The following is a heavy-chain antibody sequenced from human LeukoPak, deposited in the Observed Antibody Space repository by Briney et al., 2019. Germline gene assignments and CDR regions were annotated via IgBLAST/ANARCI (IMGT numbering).Heavy chain of an antibody. D-gene: IGHD2-21*02. V-gene: IGHV5-51*01. Sequence: GESLKISCKGSGYSFTSYWIGWVRQMPGKGLEWMGIIYPGDSDTRYSPSFQGQVTTSADKSISTAYLQWSSLKASDTAMYYCARQRLCGGDCYSDDAFDIWGQGTMVTVSS. CDR1: GYSFTSYW. CDR2: IYPGDSDT. J-gene: IGHJ3*02. CDR3: ARQRLCGGDCYSDDAFDI.